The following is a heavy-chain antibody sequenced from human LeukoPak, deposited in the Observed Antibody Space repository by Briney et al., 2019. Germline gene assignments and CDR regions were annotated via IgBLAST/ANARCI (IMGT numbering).Heavy chain of an antibody. CDR3: ARDYYDSSGAGSL. J-gene: IGHJ4*02. Sequence: PGGSLRLSCAASGFTVSSNYMSWVRQAPGKGLEWVSVIYSGGSTYYADSAKGRFTISRDNSKNTLYLQMNSLRAEDTAVYYCARDYYDSSGAGSLWGQGTLVTVSS. CDR2: IYSGGST. V-gene: IGHV3-66*02. CDR1: GFTVSSNY. D-gene: IGHD3-22*01.